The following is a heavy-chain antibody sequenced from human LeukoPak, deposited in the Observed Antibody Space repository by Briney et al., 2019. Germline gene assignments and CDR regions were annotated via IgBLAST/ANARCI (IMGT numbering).Heavy chain of an antibody. D-gene: IGHD1-26*01. J-gene: IGHJ4*02. V-gene: IGHV4-34*01. CDR3: ARDLGGSYYPYYFDY. CDR2: INHSGST. CDR1: GGSFSGYY. Sequence: PSETLSLTCAVYGGSFSGYYWSWIRQPPGKGLEWIGEINHSGSTNYNPSLKSRVTMSLDTSKNQFSLKLSSVTAADTAVYYCARDLGGSYYPYYFDYWGQGTLVTVSS.